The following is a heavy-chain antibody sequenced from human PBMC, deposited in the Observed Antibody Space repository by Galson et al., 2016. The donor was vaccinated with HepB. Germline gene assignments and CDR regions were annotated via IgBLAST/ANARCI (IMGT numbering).Heavy chain of an antibody. D-gene: IGHD1-26*01. Sequence: SLRLSCAVSGFTFSDYYMTWIRQAPGRGLEWVSYISSGSPVYYADSVKGRFTISRDNAKNSLYLRMNSLRADDTAIYYCARVGGASYYEWLYWGQGTLVTVSS. J-gene: IGHJ4*02. CDR2: ISSGSPV. V-gene: IGHV3-11*01. CDR1: GFTFSDYY. CDR3: ARVGGASYYEWLY.